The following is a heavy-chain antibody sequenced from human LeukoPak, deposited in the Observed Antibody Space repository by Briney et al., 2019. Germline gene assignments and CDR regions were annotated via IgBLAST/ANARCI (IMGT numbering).Heavy chain of an antibody. J-gene: IGHJ4*02. CDR2: INTDGRRT. CDR1: GFTFSGYW. Sequence: GGSLRLSCAASGFTFSGYWMHWVRQAPGKGRVWVSGINTDGRRTSYADSVKGRFTISRDNAENTLYLQMTSLRAEDTAVYYCARDVIRWGQGTLVTVSS. CDR3: ARDVIR. V-gene: IGHV3-74*01. D-gene: IGHD2/OR15-2a*01.